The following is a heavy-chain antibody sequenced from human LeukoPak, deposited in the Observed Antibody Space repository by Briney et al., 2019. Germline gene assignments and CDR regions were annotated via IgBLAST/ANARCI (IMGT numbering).Heavy chain of an antibody. D-gene: IGHD6-19*01. CDR1: GYTFTSYD. Sequence: ASVKVSCKASGYTFTSYDINWVRQATGQGLEWMGWMNPNSGNTGYAQKFQGRVTMTRNTSISTAYMELSSLRSEDTAVYYCARGPSSGWGLYYYYGMDVWGQGTTVTGSS. J-gene: IGHJ6*02. V-gene: IGHV1-8*01. CDR2: MNPNSGNT. CDR3: ARGPSSGWGLYYYYGMDV.